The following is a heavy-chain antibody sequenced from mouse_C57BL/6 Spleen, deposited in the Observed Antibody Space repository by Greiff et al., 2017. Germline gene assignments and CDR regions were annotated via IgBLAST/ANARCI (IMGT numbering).Heavy chain of an antibody. CDR2: ISDGGSYT. CDR3: ARDNYSNYVFDY. D-gene: IGHD2-5*01. V-gene: IGHV5-4*01. Sequence: EVKLMESGGGLVKPGGSLKLSCAASGFTFSSYAMSWVRQTPEKRLEWVATISDGGSYTYYPDNVKGRFTISRDNAKNNLYLQMSHLKSEDTAMYYCARDNYSNYVFDYWGQGTTLTVSS. J-gene: IGHJ2*01. CDR1: GFTFSSYA.